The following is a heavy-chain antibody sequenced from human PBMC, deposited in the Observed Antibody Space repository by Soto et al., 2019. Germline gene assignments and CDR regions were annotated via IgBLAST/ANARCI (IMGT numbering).Heavy chain of an antibody. Sequence: XGSLRLSCAACGFTFSDYYMSWIRQAPGKGLEWVSYISSSGSTIYYADSVKGRSTISRDNAKNSLYLQMNSLRAEDTAVYYCARDHGEGWFDHWGQGTLVTVSS. J-gene: IGHJ5*02. CDR2: ISSSGSTI. D-gene: IGHD4-17*01. CDR3: ARDHGEGWFDH. CDR1: GFTFSDYY. V-gene: IGHV3-11*01.